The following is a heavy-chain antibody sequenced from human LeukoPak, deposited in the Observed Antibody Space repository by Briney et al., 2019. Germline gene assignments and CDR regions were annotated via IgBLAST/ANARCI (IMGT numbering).Heavy chain of an antibody. Sequence: SETLSLTCTVSGGSISSSSYYWGWIRQPPGKGLEWIGSMYYSGNTYYNPSLKSRVTISVDTSKNQFSLKLSSVTAADTAVYYCANGWYTYSYDYWGQGTLVTVSS. V-gene: IGHV4-39*01. CDR1: GGSISSSSYY. D-gene: IGHD6-19*01. J-gene: IGHJ4*02. CDR2: MYYSGNT. CDR3: ANGWYTYSYDY.